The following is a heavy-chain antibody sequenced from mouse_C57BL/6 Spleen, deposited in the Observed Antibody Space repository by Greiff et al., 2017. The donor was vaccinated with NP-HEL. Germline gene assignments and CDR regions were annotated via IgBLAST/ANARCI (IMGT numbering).Heavy chain of an antibody. CDR3: ARDGGLLPWFAY. V-gene: IGHV3-6*01. CDR2: ISYDGSN. D-gene: IGHD2-3*01. J-gene: IGHJ3*01. CDR1: GYSITSGYY. Sequence: ESGPGLVKPSQSLSLTCSVTGYSITSGYYWNWIRQFPGNKLEWMGYISYDGSNNYNPSLKNRISITRDTSKNQFFLKLNSVTTEDTATYYCARDGGLLPWFAYWGQGTLVTVSA.